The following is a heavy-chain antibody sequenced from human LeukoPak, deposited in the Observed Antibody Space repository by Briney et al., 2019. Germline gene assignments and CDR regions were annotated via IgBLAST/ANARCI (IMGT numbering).Heavy chain of an antibody. J-gene: IGHJ6*03. V-gene: IGHV4-59*01. D-gene: IGHD1-1*01. Sequence: SETLSLTCSVSDDSITMYYWTWIRQPPGKGLEWIGYVDHTGSTNFNPSLNGRVSISRDTTKNLFSLRLRSVTAADTAVYFCARGRVSSSTWYSTYYYYMDVWGKGTTVTVSS. CDR2: VDHTGST. CDR3: ARGRVSSSTWYSTYYYYMDV. CDR1: DDSITMYY.